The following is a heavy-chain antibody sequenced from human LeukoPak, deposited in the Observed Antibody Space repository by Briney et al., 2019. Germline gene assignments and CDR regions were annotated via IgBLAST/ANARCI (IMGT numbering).Heavy chain of an antibody. Sequence: ASVKVSCKASGYTFTSYDINWVRQATGQGLEWMGWMNPNSGNTGYAQKFQGRVTMTRNTSISTAYMELSSLRSEDTAVYYCARGVLRYFDWLRPGGYWGQGTLVTVSS. CDR2: MNPNSGNT. D-gene: IGHD3-9*01. CDR3: ARGVLRYFDWLRPGGY. CDR1: GYTFTSYD. V-gene: IGHV1-8*01. J-gene: IGHJ4*02.